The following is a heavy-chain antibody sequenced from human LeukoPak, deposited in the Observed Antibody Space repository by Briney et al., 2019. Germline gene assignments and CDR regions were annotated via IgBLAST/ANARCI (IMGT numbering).Heavy chain of an antibody. Sequence: PGGSLKLSCEASAFIFSTYALHWVRQAPGQGLEWVAVISNDGGRKYYADSVKGRFTISRDNAKNSLYLQMNSLRAEDTAVYYCARESHMGLGGQGTLVTVSS. J-gene: IGHJ4*02. CDR1: AFIFSTYA. V-gene: IGHV3-30*04. D-gene: IGHD2-21*01. CDR3: ARESHMGL. CDR2: ISNDGGRK.